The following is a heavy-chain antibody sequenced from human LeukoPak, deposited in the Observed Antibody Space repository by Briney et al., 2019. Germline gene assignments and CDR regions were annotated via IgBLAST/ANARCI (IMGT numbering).Heavy chain of an antibody. V-gene: IGHV3-30*03. D-gene: IGHD6-13*01. CDR3: ASPKYSSSWYGQPVDY. Sequence: GGSLRLSCAASGFTFSSYGMHWVRQAPGKGLEWVAVISYDGSNKYYADSVKGRFTISRDNSKNTLYLQMNSLRAEDTAVYYCASPKYSSSWYGQPVDYWGQGTLVTVSS. CDR2: ISYDGSNK. J-gene: IGHJ4*02. CDR1: GFTFSSYG.